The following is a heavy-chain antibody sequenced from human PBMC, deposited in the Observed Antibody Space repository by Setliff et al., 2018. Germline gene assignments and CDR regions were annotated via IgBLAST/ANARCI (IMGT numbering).Heavy chain of an antibody. CDR1: GFTFSDNT. CDR3: TTEFQLLEWLSNLFDH. V-gene: IGHV3-49*03. Sequence: GGSLRLSCTVSGFTFSDNTLSWFRQAPGKGLEWVGFVRGKSDGGTVEYAASVRGRFTISRDDSKSIVYLQMNNLKTEDTGVYYCTTEFQLLEWLSNLFDHWGQGTLVTVSS. CDR2: VRGKSDGGTV. D-gene: IGHD3-3*01. J-gene: IGHJ4*02.